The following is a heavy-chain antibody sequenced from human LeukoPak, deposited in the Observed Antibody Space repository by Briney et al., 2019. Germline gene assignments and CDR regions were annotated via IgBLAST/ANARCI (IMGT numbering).Heavy chain of an antibody. D-gene: IGHD2-2*01. J-gene: IGHJ4*02. Sequence: PGRSLRLSCAASGFTFSSYGMHWVRQAPGKGLEWVAVISYDGSNKYYADSVKGRFTISRDNSKNTLYLQMNSLRAEDTAVYYCARGGGDIVVVPAGDYFDYWGQGTLVTVSS. CDR1: GFTFSSYG. CDR3: ARGGGDIVVVPAGDYFDY. V-gene: IGHV3-30*03. CDR2: ISYDGSNK.